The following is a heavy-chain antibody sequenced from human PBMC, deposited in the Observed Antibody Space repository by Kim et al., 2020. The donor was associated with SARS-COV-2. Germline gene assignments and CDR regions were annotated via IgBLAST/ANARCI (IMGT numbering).Heavy chain of an antibody. V-gene: IGHV3-15*01. CDR3: TTGPVQWLEPSWVYYYYYGMEV. Sequence: GGSLRLSCAASGFTFSNAWMSWVRQAPGKGLEWVGRIKSKTDGGTTDYAAPVKGRFTISRDDSKNTLYLQMNSLKTEDTAVYYCTTGPVQWLEPSWVYYYYYGMEVWGQGTTVTVSS. CDR1: GFTFSNAW. J-gene: IGHJ6*02. D-gene: IGHD6-19*01. CDR2: IKSKTDGGTT.